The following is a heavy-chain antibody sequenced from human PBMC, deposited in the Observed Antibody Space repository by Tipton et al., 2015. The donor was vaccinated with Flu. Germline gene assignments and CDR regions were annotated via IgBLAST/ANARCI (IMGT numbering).Heavy chain of an antibody. CDR3: ARALNYWPEAIRRWFDP. J-gene: IGHJ5*02. Sequence: LRLSCTVSGGPITSGADYWSWIRQHPGKGLEWIGYIYYSGSTYYNPSLKSRVTISVDTSQNQFSLKLSSVTAADTAVYYCARALNYWPEAIRRWFDPWGQGTLVTVSS. D-gene: IGHD1-7*01. CDR2: IYYSGST. CDR1: GGPITSGADY. V-gene: IGHV4-31*02.